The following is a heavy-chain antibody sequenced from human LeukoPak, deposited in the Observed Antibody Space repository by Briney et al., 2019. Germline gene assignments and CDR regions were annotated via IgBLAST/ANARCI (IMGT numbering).Heavy chain of an antibody. D-gene: IGHD6-19*01. CDR3: ARDSRTLSSGWLDRFDP. Sequence: SETLSLTCTVSSGSISTSNYYWGWVRQPPGKALEWIGNIFYSGSTYYSPSLKSRVTISLDTSRNQFSLKLNSVTAADTAVYYCARDSRTLSSGWLDRFDPWGQGTLVTVSS. J-gene: IGHJ5*02. V-gene: IGHV4-39*07. CDR1: SGSISTSNYY. CDR2: IFYSGST.